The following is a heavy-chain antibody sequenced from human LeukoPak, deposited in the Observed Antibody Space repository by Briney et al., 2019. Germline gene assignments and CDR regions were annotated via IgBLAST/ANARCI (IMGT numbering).Heavy chain of an antibody. J-gene: IGHJ4*02. CDR1: GFTFSDYG. CDR2: IRYDGSFK. CDR3: ARAPVTSCRGAFCYPFDY. D-gene: IGHD2-15*01. V-gene: IGHV3-30*02. Sequence: GGSLRLSCAASGFTFSDYGLHWVRQAPGKGLEWVAFIRYDGSFKYYADSVKGRFTISRDNSKNTLYLQMNSLRGEDAAVYYCARAPVTSCRGAFCYPFDYWGQGTLVTVSS.